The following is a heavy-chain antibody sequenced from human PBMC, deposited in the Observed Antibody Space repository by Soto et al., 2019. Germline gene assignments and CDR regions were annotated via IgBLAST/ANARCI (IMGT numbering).Heavy chain of an antibody. D-gene: IGHD3-10*01. CDR3: AREYGSGSYRFDY. J-gene: IGHJ4*02. Sequence: QVQLQESGPGLVKPSQTLSLTCTVSCGSISSGGYYWRWIRQHPGKGLEWIGYIYYSGSTYYNPSLKSRGTISVDTSKNQFSLKLSSVTAADTAVYYCAREYGSGSYRFDYWGQGTLVTVSS. V-gene: IGHV4-31*03. CDR1: CGSISSGGYY. CDR2: IYYSGST.